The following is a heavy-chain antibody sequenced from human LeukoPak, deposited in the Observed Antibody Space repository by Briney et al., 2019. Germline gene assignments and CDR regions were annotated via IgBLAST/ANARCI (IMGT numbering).Heavy chain of an antibody. CDR2: NYYSGNT. CDR1: GGSISRSSYY. J-gene: IGHJ4*02. D-gene: IGHD6-13*01. V-gene: IGHV4-39*01. CDR3: ARQGGGFSNDY. Sequence: SETLSLTCTVSGGSISRSSYYWGWIRQPPGKGLEWIGSNYYSGNTYYSPSLKSRVTIYVDMSTNQFALRLSSVTAADTAVYYCARQGGGFSNDYWGQGTLVTVSS.